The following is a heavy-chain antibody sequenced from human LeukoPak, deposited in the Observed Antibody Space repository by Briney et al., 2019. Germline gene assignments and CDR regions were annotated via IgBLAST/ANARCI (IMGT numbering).Heavy chain of an antibody. CDR2: ISSSSSYI. J-gene: IGHJ6*03. Sequence: GGSLRLSCAASGFTFSSYSMNWVRQAPGKGLEWVSSISSSSSYIYYADSVKGRFTISRDNAKNSLYLQMNSLRAEDTAVYYCARDTWLRPMVRGAPDYYYMDVWGKGTTVTVSS. V-gene: IGHV3-21*01. D-gene: IGHD3-10*01. CDR1: GFTFSSYS. CDR3: ARDTWLRPMVRGAPDYYYMDV.